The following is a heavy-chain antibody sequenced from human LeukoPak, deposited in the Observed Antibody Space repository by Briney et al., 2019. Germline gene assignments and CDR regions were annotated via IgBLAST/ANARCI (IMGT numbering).Heavy chain of an antibody. V-gene: IGHV3-30*18. Sequence: GRSLRLSCAASGFTFSSYGMHWVRQAPGKGLEWVAVISYDGSNKYYEDSVKGRFTISRDNSWNTLYLQMNSLSAEDTAVYYCAKDQVISGSEASDIWGQGTMVTVSS. CDR2: ISYDGSNK. CDR1: GFTFSSYG. D-gene: IGHD2-21*01. J-gene: IGHJ3*02. CDR3: AKDQVISGSEASDI.